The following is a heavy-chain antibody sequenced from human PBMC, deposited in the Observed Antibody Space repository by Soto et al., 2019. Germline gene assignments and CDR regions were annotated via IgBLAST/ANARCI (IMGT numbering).Heavy chain of an antibody. D-gene: IGHD1-26*01. CDR1: GGSFSGYY. J-gene: IGHJ5*02. CDR3: ARVSGSYKRYNWFDP. Sequence: LSLTCAVYGGSFSGYYWSWIRQPPGKGLEWIGEINHSGSTNYNPSLKSRVTISVDTSKNQFSLKLSSVTAADTAVYYCARVSGSYKRYNWFDPWGQGTLVTVSS. CDR2: INHSGST. V-gene: IGHV4-34*01.